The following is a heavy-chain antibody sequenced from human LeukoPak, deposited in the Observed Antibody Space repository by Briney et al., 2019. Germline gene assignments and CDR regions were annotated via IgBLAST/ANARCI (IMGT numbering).Heavy chain of an antibody. D-gene: IGHD5-12*01. CDR2: IYHSGST. J-gene: IGHJ4*02. Sequence: PSETLSLTCTVSGGSISSGGYYWSWIRQPPGKGLEWIGYIYHSGSTYYNPSLKSRVTISVDRSKNQFSLKLSSVTAADTAVYYCAGSGYSGYDHFDYWGQGTLVTVSS. V-gene: IGHV4-30-2*01. CDR1: GGSISSGGYY. CDR3: AGSGYSGYDHFDY.